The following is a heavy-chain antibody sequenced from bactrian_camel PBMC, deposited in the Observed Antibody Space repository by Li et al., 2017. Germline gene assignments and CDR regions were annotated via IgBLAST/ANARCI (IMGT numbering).Heavy chain of an antibody. CDR1: GYKLCRYD. J-gene: IGHJ4*01. Sequence: DVQLVESGGGSVQAGGSLRLSCAVSGYKLCRYDMSWYRQAPGKEREFVSAVAGDGSTSYADSVKGRFTISQGYAKNTLYLQLNSLKTEDTAMYYCAKASYSYSIMPALNWGQGTQVTVS. V-gene: IGHV3S10*01. D-gene: IGHD1*01. CDR3: AKASYSYSIMPALN. CDR2: VAGDGST.